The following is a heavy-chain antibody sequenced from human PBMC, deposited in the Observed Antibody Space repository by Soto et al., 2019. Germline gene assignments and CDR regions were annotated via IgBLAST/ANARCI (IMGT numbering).Heavy chain of an antibody. Sequence: GASLKVSCKASGYTFTSYGISWVRQAPGQGLEWMGWISAYNGNTNYAQKLQGRVTMTTDTSTSTGYMELRRLRSEDTAVYYCARSSSVGRSGWYMDYWGEGTLVTVPS. CDR2: ISAYNGNT. D-gene: IGHD6-19*01. V-gene: IGHV1-18*04. CDR3: ARSSSVGRSGWYMDY. J-gene: IGHJ4*02. CDR1: GYTFTSYG.